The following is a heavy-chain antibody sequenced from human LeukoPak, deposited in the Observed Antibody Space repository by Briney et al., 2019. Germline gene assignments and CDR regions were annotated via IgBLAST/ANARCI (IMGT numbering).Heavy chain of an antibody. CDR2: IYYGGST. CDR1: GGSISSYY. J-gene: IGHJ4*02. CDR3: ARFSVTYYDILTGPFDY. Sequence: SETLSLTCTVSGGSISSYYWSWIRQPTGKGLEWIGYIYYGGSTNYNPSLKSRVTISVDTSKNQFSLKLSSVTAADTAVYYCARFSVTYYDILTGPFDYWGQGTLVTVSS. V-gene: IGHV4-59*08. D-gene: IGHD3-9*01.